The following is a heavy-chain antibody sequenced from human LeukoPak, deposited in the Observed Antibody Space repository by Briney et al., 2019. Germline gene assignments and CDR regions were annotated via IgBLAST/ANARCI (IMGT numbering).Heavy chain of an antibody. D-gene: IGHD6-13*01. CDR1: GFTFSSYA. V-gene: IGHV3-23*01. CDR3: AKDCIAAAGADYYYYGMDV. CDR2: ISGSGGST. Sequence: AGGSLRLSCAASGFTFSSYAMSWVRQAPGKGLEWVSAISGSGGSTYYADSVKGRFTISRDNSKNTLYLQMNSLRAEDTAVYYCAKDCIAAAGADYYYYGMDVWGQGTTVTVSS. J-gene: IGHJ6*02.